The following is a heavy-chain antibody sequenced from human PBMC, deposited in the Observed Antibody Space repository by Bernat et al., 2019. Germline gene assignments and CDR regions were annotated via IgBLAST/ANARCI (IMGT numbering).Heavy chain of an antibody. CDR3: ARDRSRQYSGSYYSLFDY. CDR1: GFTFSKFG. CDR2: IWSDGSNE. J-gene: IGHJ4*02. D-gene: IGHD1-26*01. Sequence: QVQLVESGGGVVQPGRSLRLSCAASGFTFSKFGMHWVRQAPGKGLEWVAVIWSDGSNEYYRDSVKGRFTIFRDNSKNMMYLQMNSLRAEDTAVYYCARDRSRQYSGSYYSLFDYWGQGTLVTVSS. V-gene: IGHV3-33*01.